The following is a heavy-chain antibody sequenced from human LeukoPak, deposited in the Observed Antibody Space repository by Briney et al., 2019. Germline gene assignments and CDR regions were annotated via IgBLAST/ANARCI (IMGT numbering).Heavy chain of an antibody. CDR2: ISTYNDNT. Sequence: ASVKVSCKTSNYTFTNYGITWVRQAPGQGPEWLGWISTYNDNTYYAQKFQGRVTMTTDTSTSTAYMELMSLTSDDTAVYYRARSNSGSYYHFDYWGQGTLVTVSS. V-gene: IGHV1-18*01. CDR3: ARSNSGSYYHFDY. CDR1: NYTFTNYG. D-gene: IGHD1-26*01. J-gene: IGHJ4*02.